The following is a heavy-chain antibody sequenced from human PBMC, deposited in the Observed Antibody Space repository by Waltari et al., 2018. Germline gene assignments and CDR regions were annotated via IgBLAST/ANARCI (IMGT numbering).Heavy chain of an antibody. CDR3: ARHGNYDFWRAYYYYGMDV. CDR1: GYSISSGYY. CDR2: IYHSGST. D-gene: IGHD3-3*01. J-gene: IGHJ6*02. V-gene: IGHV4-38-2*01. Sequence: QVQLQESGPGLVKPSETLSLTCAVSGYSISSGYYWGWIRQPPGKGLEWIGSIYHSGSTFSNPSLKSRVTISVDTSKNQFALKLSSVTAADTAVYYCARHGNYDFWRAYYYYGMDVWGQGTTVTVSS.